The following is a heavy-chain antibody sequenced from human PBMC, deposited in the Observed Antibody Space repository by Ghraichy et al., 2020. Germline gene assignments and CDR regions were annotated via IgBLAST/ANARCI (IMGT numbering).Heavy chain of an antibody. Sequence: SETLSLICTVSGGSMRSHFWSWVRQPPGKGLEWIGYISYTGNTNYSPSLGGRGSISLDTSKNQFSLSLTSVTAADTAVYYCARRGRGYSLYYYGLDVWGPGSTGTV. CDR3: ARRGRGYSLYYYGLDV. CDR2: ISYTGNT. V-gene: IGHV4-59*08. CDR1: GGSMRSHF. J-gene: IGHJ6*02. D-gene: IGHD5-18*01.